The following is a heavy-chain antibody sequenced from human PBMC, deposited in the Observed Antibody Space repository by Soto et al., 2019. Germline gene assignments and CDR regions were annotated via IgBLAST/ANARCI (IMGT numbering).Heavy chain of an antibody. CDR1: GFTFSSYS. D-gene: IGHD5-12*01. CDR2: ISSSSSYI. J-gene: IGHJ6*02. Sequence: EVQLVESGGGLVKPGGSLSLSCAASGFTFSSYSMNWVRQAPGKGLEWVSSISSSSSYIYYADSVKGRFTISRDNAKNSLYLQMNSLRAEDTAVYYCARDGDSGPPGYYYYYYGMDVWGQGTTVTVSS. CDR3: ARDGDSGPPGYYYYYYGMDV. V-gene: IGHV3-21*01.